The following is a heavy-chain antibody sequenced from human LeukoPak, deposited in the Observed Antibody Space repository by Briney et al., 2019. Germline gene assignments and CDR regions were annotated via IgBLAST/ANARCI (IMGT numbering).Heavy chain of an antibody. CDR2: ISGCEGSP. CDR3: AKDKERQLWLIGLVELRYGMDV. CDR1: GFTFSSYA. J-gene: IGHJ6*02. Sequence: GGPLRLPCGASGFTFSSYAMLELPQAPGKAPEWVSAISGCEGSPYYPPPVKGRFTISRDNPKTTLYLQMNSLRAEDTDVDYCAKDKERQLWLIGLVELRYGMDVWGQGTTVTVSS. D-gene: IGHD5-18*01. V-gene: IGHV3-23*01.